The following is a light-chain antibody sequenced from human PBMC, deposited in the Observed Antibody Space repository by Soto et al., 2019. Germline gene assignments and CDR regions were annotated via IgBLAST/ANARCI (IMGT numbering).Light chain of an antibody. CDR1: QSVDSSY. V-gene: IGKV3-20*01. CDR3: QQYGSSPIT. CDR2: DAS. J-gene: IGKJ5*01. Sequence: EIVLTQSPGTLSLSPGERATLSCRASQSVDSSYLAWYQQKPGQAPRLLIYDASARATGIPDRFSGSGSGTDFTVTISRLEPEDFAVYYCQQYGSSPITFGQGTRLEIK.